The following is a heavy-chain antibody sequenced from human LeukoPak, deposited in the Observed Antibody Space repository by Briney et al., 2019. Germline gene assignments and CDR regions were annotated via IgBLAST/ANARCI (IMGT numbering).Heavy chain of an antibody. D-gene: IGHD5-12*01. Sequence: PGGSLRLSCAASGFTFSSYSMNWVRQAPGKGLEWVSSISSSSSYIYYADSVKGRFTISRDNAKNSLYLQMNSLRAEDTAVYYCANGLDIVATPNAFDIWGQGTMVTVSS. CDR1: GFTFSSYS. CDR3: ANGLDIVATPNAFDI. V-gene: IGHV3-21*01. CDR2: ISSSSSYI. J-gene: IGHJ3*02.